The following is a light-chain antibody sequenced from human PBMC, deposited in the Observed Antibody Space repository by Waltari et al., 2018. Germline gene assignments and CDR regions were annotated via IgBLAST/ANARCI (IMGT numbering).Light chain of an antibody. CDR1: SSNIGAGYD. Sequence: QSVLTQPPSVSGAPGQSVTIPCTGSSSNIGAGYDVPWYQQIPGSAPKVLIYRDDNRPSGVPGRFSGSKSGTSASLSVTGLHVEDEADYFCQSFDRDLNAVLFGGGTKLTVL. CDR2: RDD. J-gene: IGLJ2*01. V-gene: IGLV1-40*01. CDR3: QSFDRDLNAVL.